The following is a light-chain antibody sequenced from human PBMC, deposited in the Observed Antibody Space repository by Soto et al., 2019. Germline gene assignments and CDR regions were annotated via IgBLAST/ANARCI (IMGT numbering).Light chain of an antibody. CDR1: SSDVGGYNY. CDR3: SSYTSSSTLV. Sequence: QSVLTQPASVSGSPGQSITISCTGTSSDVGGYNYVSWYQQHPGKAPKLMIYDVSNRPSGVSNRFSCSKSGNTASLTISGLQDEDEADYYCSSYTSSSTLVFGGGTKLTVL. J-gene: IGLJ2*01. V-gene: IGLV2-14*01. CDR2: DVS.